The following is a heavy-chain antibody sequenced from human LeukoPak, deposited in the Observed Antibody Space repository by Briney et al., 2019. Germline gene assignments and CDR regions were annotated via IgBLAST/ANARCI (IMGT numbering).Heavy chain of an antibody. CDR2: ISYHARDQ. CDR1: GFTFRSYW. V-gene: IGHV3-30*03. Sequence: GGSLRLSCAAFGFTFRSYWMTWVRQAPGKGLEWVTVISYHARDQFYADSVKGRFTVSRDNSRNTLYLQMNSLRTEDSAVYYCAAQPCINGICYLDYWGQGTLVTVSS. J-gene: IGHJ4*02. D-gene: IGHD2-8*01. CDR3: AAQPCINGICYLDY.